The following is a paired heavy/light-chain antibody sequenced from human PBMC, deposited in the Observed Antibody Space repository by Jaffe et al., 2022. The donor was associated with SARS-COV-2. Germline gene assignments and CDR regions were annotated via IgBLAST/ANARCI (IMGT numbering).Light chain of an antibody. CDR3: SSYTSSRLV. Sequence: QSALTQPASVSGSPGQSITISCTGTSSDVGGYNYVSWYQQHPGKAPKLMIYDVSNRPSGVSNRFSGSKSGNTASLTISGLQAEDEADYYCSSYTSSRLVFGGGTKLTVL. V-gene: IGLV2-14*01. CDR2: DVS. CDR1: SSDVGGYNY. J-gene: IGLJ3*02.
Heavy chain of an antibody. Sequence: EVQLVETGGGLIQPGGSLRLSCAASGFTVSSNYMSWVRQAPGKGLEWVSVIYSGGSTYYADSVKGRFTISRDNSKNTLYLQMNSLRAEDTAVYYCATSWGSIAAAGTWYYMDVWGKGTTVTVSS. D-gene: IGHD6-13*01. CDR3: ATSWGSIAAAGTWYYMDV. J-gene: IGHJ6*03. CDR1: GFTVSSNY. CDR2: IYSGGST. V-gene: IGHV3-53*02.